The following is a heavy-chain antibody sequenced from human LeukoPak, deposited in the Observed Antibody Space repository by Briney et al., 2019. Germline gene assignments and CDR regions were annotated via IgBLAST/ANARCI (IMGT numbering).Heavy chain of an antibody. CDR3: ARDYYDSSGYSGFDY. D-gene: IGHD3-22*01. J-gene: IGHJ4*02. V-gene: IGHV3-74*01. CDR2: INSDGSST. Sequence: TGGSLRLSCAASGFTFSSYWMRWVRQAPGKGLVWVSRINSDGSSTSYADSVKGRFTISRDNAKNTLYLQMNSLRAEDTAVYYCARDYYDSSGYSGFDYWGQGTLVTVSS. CDR1: GFTFSSYW.